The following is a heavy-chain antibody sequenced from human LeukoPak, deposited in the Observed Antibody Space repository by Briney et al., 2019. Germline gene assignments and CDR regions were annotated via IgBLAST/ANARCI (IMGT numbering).Heavy chain of an antibody. D-gene: IGHD2-15*01. CDR3: ARGPGGYCSGGICYGNAFDI. Sequence: SETLSLTCAVYGGSFSGYYRSWIRQPPGKGLEWIGEINHSGSTNYNPSLKSRVTISVDTSKNQFSLKLSSVTAADTAVYYCARGPGGYCSGGICYGNAFDIWGQGTMVTVSS. CDR1: GGSFSGYY. V-gene: IGHV4-34*01. CDR2: INHSGST. J-gene: IGHJ3*02.